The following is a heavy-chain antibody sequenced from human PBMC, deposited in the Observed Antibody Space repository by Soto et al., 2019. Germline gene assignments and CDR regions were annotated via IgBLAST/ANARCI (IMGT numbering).Heavy chain of an antibody. CDR3: ARDTGTYPYYFDS. J-gene: IGHJ4*02. CDR1: GGSISSGQNF. CDR2: IHHSGST. V-gene: IGHV4-30-4*08. Sequence: QVQLQESGPGLVKPSQTLSLTCTVSGGSISSGQNFWNWIRQSPGKGLEWIGYIHHSGSTYYSPSLKRRLTISADTSKNQISLKLNSVTAADTAVYYCARDTGTYPYYFDSWGQGTLATVSS. D-gene: IGHD1-26*01.